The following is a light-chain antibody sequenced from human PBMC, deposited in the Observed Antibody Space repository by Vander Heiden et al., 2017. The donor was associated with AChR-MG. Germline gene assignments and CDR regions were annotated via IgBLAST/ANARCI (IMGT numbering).Light chain of an antibody. J-gene: IGKJ4*01. CDR3: QQRSNWPPTYS. Sequence: VLFQSPAPLSLFPGDTATVFCRATESVNSYLAWYQHKPGQAPRLLIYDASNRATGIPDRFIGSGFGTDFALTISRLEPEDFAVYYCQQRSNWPPTYSFGGGTKVEIK. CDR2: DAS. CDR1: ESVNSY. V-gene: IGKV3-11*01.